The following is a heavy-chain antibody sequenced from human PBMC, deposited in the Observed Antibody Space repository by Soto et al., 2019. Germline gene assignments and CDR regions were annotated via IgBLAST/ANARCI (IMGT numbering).Heavy chain of an antibody. CDR1: GFTFSNYA. J-gene: IGHJ4*02. D-gene: IGHD3-10*01. Sequence: GGSLRLSCAASGFTFSNYAMTWVRQAPGKGLEWVSGISGSGGSTYYADSVKGRFTISRDYAKDTLYLQMNSLRVEDTAVYYCAKTSYGSGSYRVDYWGQGTLVTVSS. CDR2: ISGSGGST. CDR3: AKTSYGSGSYRVDY. V-gene: IGHV3-23*01.